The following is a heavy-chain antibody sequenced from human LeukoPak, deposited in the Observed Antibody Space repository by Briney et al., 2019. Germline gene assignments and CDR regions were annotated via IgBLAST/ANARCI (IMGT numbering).Heavy chain of an antibody. J-gene: IGHJ4*02. CDR3: AREGVYSSGWSAYYYDSSGYGHLDY. D-gene: IGHD3-22*01. CDR1: GFTFSSYA. V-gene: IGHV3-30*04. CDR2: ISYDGSNK. Sequence: GGSLRLSCAASGFTFSSYAMHWVRQAPGKGLEWVAVISYDGSNKYYADSVKGRFTLSRDNSKNTLYLQMNSLRAEDTAVYYCAREGVYSSGWSAYYYDSSGYGHLDYWGQGTLVTVSS.